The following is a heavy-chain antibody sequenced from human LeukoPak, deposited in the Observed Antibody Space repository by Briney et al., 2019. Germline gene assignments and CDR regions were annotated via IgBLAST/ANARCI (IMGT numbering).Heavy chain of an antibody. V-gene: IGHV5-51*01. CDR3: ARRLAVAGRGYYGMDV. Sequence: GESLKISCRGSGYRFASYWIGWVRQMPGKGLEWMGNLYPGDSDTRYSPPFQGQVTISADKSINTAYLQWSSLKASDSAMYYCARRLAVAGRGYYGMDVWGQGTTVTVSS. CDR1: GYRFASYW. D-gene: IGHD6-19*01. CDR2: LYPGDSDT. J-gene: IGHJ6*02.